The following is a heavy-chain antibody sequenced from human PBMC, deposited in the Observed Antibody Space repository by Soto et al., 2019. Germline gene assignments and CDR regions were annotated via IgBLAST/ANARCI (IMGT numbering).Heavy chain of an antibody. D-gene: IGHD3-9*01. V-gene: IGHV3-43*01. Sequence: ESGGVLLHPGGSLRLSCAASGFTFDDYTMHWVRQAPGKGLEWVSLVTWDGGSTFYADFAKGRFTISRDNSNNFLYLQMNSLRTEDTALYYCVKERLRYFDWWGQGTQVTVSS. J-gene: IGHJ4*02. CDR2: VTWDGGST. CDR1: GFTFDDYT. CDR3: VKERLRYFDW.